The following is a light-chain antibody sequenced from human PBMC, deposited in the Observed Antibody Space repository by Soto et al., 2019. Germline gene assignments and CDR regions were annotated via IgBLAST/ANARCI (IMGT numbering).Light chain of an antibody. Sequence: DIQMTQSPSTLSASVGDRVTISCRASQSIQTWLAWYQQKPGKAPNLLIFDASDLAVGVPSRFSGSGSGAEFTLTISSLQADDFATYYCQQYASYPYTFGRGTRLEIK. CDR1: QSIQTW. CDR2: DAS. CDR3: QQYASYPYT. V-gene: IGKV1-5*01. J-gene: IGKJ2*01.